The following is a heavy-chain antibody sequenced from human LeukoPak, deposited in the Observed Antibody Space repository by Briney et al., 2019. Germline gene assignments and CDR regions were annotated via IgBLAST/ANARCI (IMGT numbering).Heavy chain of an antibody. CDR3: ARGYYDSSGYFNGLEY. CDR2: IYTSGST. V-gene: IGHV4-4*07. CDR1: GGSISSYY. D-gene: IGHD3-22*01. J-gene: IGHJ4*02. Sequence: SETLSLTCTVSGGSISSYYWSWIRQPAGKGLEWIGRIYTSGSTNYNPSLKSRVTISVDTSKNQFSLKLSSVTAADTAVYYCARGYYDSSGYFNGLEYWGQGTLVTVSS.